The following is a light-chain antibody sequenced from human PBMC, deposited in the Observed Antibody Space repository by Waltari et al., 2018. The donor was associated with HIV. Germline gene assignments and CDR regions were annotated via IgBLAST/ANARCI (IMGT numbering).Light chain of an antibody. CDR2: EVS. V-gene: IGLV2-14*01. CDR1: SSDVGGYNY. CDR3: SSYTSSSTPV. Sequence: QSALTQPASVSGSPGQSITISCTGPSSDVGGYNYVSWYQQHPGKAPQLMIYEVSNRPSGVSNRFSGSKSGNTASLTISGLQAEDEAEYYCSSYTSSSTPVFGGGTKLTVL. J-gene: IGLJ2*01.